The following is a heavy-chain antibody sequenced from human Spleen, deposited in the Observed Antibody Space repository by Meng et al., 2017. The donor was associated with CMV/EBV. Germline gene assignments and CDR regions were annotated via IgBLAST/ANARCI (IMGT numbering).Heavy chain of an antibody. CDR2: ISSSSSYI. CDR3: ARLGLGYCSSTSCYQNY. V-gene: IGHV3-21*01. J-gene: IGHJ4*02. D-gene: IGHD2-2*01. CDR1: FAFSSYS. Sequence: FAFSSYSMNWVRQAPGKGLGWVSSISSSSSYIYYADSVKGRFTISRDNAKNSLYLQMNSLRAEDTAVYYCARLGLGYCSSTSCYQNYWGQGTLVTVSS.